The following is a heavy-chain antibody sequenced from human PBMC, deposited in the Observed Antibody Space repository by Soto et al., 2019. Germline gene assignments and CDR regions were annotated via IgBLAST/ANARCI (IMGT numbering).Heavy chain of an antibody. D-gene: IGHD6-19*01. CDR3: ARDQGGSLAVARYYHYYGMDV. V-gene: IGHV3-33*01. CDR2: IWYDGSNK. Sequence: GSLRLSCAASGFTFSSYGMHWVRQAPGKGLEWVAVIWYDGSNKYYADSVKGRFTISRDNSKNTLYLQMNSLRAEDTAVYYCARDQGGSLAVARYYHYYGMDVWGQGTTVTVSS. J-gene: IGHJ6*02. CDR1: GFTFSSYG.